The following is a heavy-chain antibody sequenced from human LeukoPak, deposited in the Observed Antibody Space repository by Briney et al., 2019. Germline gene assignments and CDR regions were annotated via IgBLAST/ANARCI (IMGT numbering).Heavy chain of an antibody. J-gene: IGHJ4*02. V-gene: IGHV4-4*09. CDR3: ARHVTIAAAGILYFDY. D-gene: IGHD6-13*01. CDR1: GGSISSYY. Sequence: SETLSLTRTVTGGSISSYYWSWIRQPPGKGLEWIGYIYTSGSTNYNPSLKSRVTISVDTSKNQFSLKLSSVTAADTAVYYCARHVTIAAAGILYFDYWGQGTLVTVSS. CDR2: IYTSGST.